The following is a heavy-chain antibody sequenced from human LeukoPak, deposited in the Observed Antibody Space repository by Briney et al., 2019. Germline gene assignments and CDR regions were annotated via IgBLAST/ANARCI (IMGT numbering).Heavy chain of an antibody. D-gene: IGHD3-22*01. Sequence: PGGSLRLSCTASGFTFGDYAMSWVRQAPGKGLEWVGFIRSKAYGGTTEYAASVKGRFTISRDDSKSIAYLQINSLKTEDTAVFYCSRGGKVSYYDNSGYPDYWGQGTLVTVSP. CDR2: IRSKAYGGTT. CDR1: GFTFGDYA. CDR3: SRGGKVSYYDNSGYPDY. V-gene: IGHV3-49*04. J-gene: IGHJ4*02.